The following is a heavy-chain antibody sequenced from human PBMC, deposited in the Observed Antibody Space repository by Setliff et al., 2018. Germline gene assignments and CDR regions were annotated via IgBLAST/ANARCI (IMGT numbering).Heavy chain of an antibody. V-gene: IGHV3-74*01. Sequence: GGSLSPPCAASGFTFSRYWMHWVRQAPGKGLLGVSLIGRDDSNPGYEDSLRGRCTISRDNSKNTVYLQVNSLRGEDTAVYHCAKAPKYRGVWPHHAYFDYWGQGALVTVSS. CDR3: AKAPKYRGVWPHHAYFDY. D-gene: IGHD6-6*01. CDR2: IGRDDSNP. CDR1: GFTFSRYW. J-gene: IGHJ4*02.